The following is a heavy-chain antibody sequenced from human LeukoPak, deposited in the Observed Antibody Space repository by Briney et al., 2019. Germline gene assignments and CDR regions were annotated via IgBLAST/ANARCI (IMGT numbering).Heavy chain of an antibody. CDR2: IYYSGRT. D-gene: IGHD6-19*01. CDR3: ASPVIAVTGMRKAFDI. J-gene: IGHJ3*02. Sequence: PSETLSLTCTVSGGSISSSSYYWGWIRQPPGKGLEWIGVIYYSGRTYYNLSLKSRVTISVDTSKNQFSLNLSSVTAADTAVYYCASPVIAVTGMRKAFDIWGQGTMVTVSS. V-gene: IGHV4-39*01. CDR1: GGSISSSSYY.